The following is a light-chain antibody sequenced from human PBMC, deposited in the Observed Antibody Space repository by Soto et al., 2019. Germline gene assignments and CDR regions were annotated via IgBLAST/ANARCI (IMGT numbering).Light chain of an antibody. V-gene: IGKV3D-15*01. CDR3: QQYNIWPQT. CDR1: HRVSSY. CDR2: DAS. J-gene: IGKJ1*01. Sequence: EIVLTQSPSTRSVCPGERATLSCRASHRVSSYLAWFQQKPGQAPRLLIHDASSRATGIPARFSGSGSGTDFTLTISSLQSEDFAVYFCQQYNIWPQTFGQGTKVDIK.